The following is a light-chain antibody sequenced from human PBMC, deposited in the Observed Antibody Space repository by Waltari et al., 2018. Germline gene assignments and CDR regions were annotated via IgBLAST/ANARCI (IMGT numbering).Light chain of an antibody. CDR1: QTISSW. CDR3: QQYNSYPYT. V-gene: IGKV1-5*03. J-gene: IGKJ2*01. CDR2: WAS. Sequence: DIQMTQSPSTLSASVGDRVTITCRASQTISSWLAWYQQKPGKAPNLLIYWASRLESGVPSRFSGSGSGTEFTLTVSNLQPDDYATYYCQQYNSYPYTFGQGTKLEIK.